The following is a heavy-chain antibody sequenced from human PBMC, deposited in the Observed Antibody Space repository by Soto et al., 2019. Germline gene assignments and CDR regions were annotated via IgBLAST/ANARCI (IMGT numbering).Heavy chain of an antibody. CDR1: GYTFTSYY. J-gene: IGHJ4*02. CDR3: ARAGKPYRSGSYYSFDY. D-gene: IGHD3-10*01. Sequence: ASVKVSCKASGYTFTSYYMHWVRQAPGQGLEWMGIINPSGGSTSYAQKFQGRVTMTRDTSTSTVYMELSSLRSEDTAVYYCARAGKPYRSGSYYSFDYWGQGTLVTVSS. CDR2: INPSGGST. V-gene: IGHV1-46*01.